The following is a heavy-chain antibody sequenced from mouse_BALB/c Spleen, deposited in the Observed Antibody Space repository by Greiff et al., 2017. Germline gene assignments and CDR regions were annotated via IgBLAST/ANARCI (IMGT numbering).Heavy chain of an antibody. CDR1: GYSITSDYA. J-gene: IGHJ1*01. V-gene: IGHV3-2*02. Sequence: EVQLQESGPGLVKPSQSLSLTCTVTGYSITSDYAWNWIRQFPGNKLEWLGYISYSGSTSYNPSLKSRISITRDTSKNQFFLQLNSVTTEDTATYYCARDDGYSWYFDVWGAGTTVTVSS. D-gene: IGHD2-3*01. CDR3: ARDDGYSWYFDV. CDR2: ISYSGST.